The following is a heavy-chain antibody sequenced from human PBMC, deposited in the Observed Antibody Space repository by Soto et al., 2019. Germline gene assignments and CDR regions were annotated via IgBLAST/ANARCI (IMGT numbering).Heavy chain of an antibody. D-gene: IGHD2-2*01. CDR2: IKSKTDGGTT. CDR1: GFTFSNAW. J-gene: IGHJ3*02. V-gene: IGHV3-15*07. Sequence: GGSLRLSCAASGFTFSNAWMNWVRQAPGKGLEWVGRIKSKTDGGTTDYAAPVKGRFTISRDDSKNTLYLQMNSLKTEDTAVYYCTTVYVVPAAIGRLWAFDIWGQGTMVTVSS. CDR3: TTVYVVPAAIGRLWAFDI.